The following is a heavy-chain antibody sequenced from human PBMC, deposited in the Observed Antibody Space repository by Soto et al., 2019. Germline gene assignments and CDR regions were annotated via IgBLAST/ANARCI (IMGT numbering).Heavy chain of an antibody. Sequence: QVQLVESGGGVVQPGRSLRLSCAASGFTFSSYGMHWVRQAPGKGLEWVAVIWYDGSNKYYADSVKGRFTMSRDNSKNTLYLQMNSLRADDTAVYYSPREIAAAGAFDYLGQGTLVTLSS. V-gene: IGHV3-33*01. D-gene: IGHD6-13*01. CDR2: IWYDGSNK. CDR3: PREIAAAGAFDY. CDR1: GFTFSSYG. J-gene: IGHJ4*02.